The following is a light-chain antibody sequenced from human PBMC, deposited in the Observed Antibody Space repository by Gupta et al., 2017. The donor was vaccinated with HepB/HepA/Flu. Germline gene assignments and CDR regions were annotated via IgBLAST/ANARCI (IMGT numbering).Light chain of an antibody. CDR2: DAS. V-gene: IGKV1-33*01. J-gene: IGKJ4*01. CDR3: QHYDILPLT. Sequence: DIQMTQSPSSLSASVGDRVTITCQESQDISNYLNWYQQRPGKAPKLLIYDASYLETWVPSRFSGSGFGTDFTFTISSLQPEDVATYYCQHYDILPLTFGGGTKVEIK. CDR1: QDISNY.